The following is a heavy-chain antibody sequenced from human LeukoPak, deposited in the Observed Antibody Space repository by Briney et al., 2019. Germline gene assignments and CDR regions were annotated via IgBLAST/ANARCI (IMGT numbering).Heavy chain of an antibody. V-gene: IGHV1-2*02. Sequence: GASVKVSCKASGYTFTGYHMHWVRQAPGRGLEGMGWINPNSGGTNYAQKFQGRVTMTRDTSISTAYMELSRLRSDDTAVYYCAREGAQLELLSNWFDPWGQGTLVTVSS. CDR3: AREGAQLELLSNWFDP. CDR1: GYTFTGYH. CDR2: INPNSGGT. J-gene: IGHJ5*02. D-gene: IGHD1-7*01.